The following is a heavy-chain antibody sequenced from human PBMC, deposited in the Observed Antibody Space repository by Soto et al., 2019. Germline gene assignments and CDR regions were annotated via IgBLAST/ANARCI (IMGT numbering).Heavy chain of an antibody. D-gene: IGHD6-6*01. J-gene: IGHJ6*03. CDR2: ISAYNGDT. CDR1: GYTFTNYG. CDR3: ARVRQLVGYFYYYMDV. V-gene: IGHV1-18*01. Sequence: QVQLLQSGAEVKKPGASVKVSCKASGYTFTNYGITWVRQAPGQGLEWMGWISAYNGDTHYTQSLQGRVTMTTDTSTSTAYMELRGLRSDDTAVSYGARVRQLVGYFYYYMDVWGQGTTVTVSS.